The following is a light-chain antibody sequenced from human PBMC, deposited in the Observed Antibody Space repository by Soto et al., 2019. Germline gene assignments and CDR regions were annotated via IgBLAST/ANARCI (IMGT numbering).Light chain of an antibody. CDR2: EVT. Sequence: QSALTQPASVSGSPGQSITISCNGTSSDVGNFNLVSWYQHHPGKAPKLMIYEVTKRPSGVSNRFSGSKSGNTASLTISGLQADDEADYYRYSYAGSRTFVVIGGGTKLTVL. CDR3: YSYAGSRTFVV. J-gene: IGLJ2*01. V-gene: IGLV2-23*02. CDR1: SSDVGNFNL.